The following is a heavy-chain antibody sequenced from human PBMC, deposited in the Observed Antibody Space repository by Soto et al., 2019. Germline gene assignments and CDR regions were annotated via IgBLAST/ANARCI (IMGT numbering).Heavy chain of an antibody. CDR2: INPNSGGT. CDR1: GYTFTGYY. D-gene: IGHD5-12*01. CDR3: ASLRSFHYLGDYYGMDV. Sequence: QVQLVQSGAEVKKPGASVKVSCKASGYTFTGYYMHWVRQAPGQGLEWMGWINPNSGGTNYAQKFQGRVTMTRDTSISTAYMELSWLRSDDTAVYYCASLRSFHYLGDYYGMDVWGQGTTVTVSS. V-gene: IGHV1-2*02. J-gene: IGHJ6*02.